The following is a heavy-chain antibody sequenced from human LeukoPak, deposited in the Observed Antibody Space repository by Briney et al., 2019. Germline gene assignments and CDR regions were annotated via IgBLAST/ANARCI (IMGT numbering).Heavy chain of an antibody. CDR3: AREGRDAYNYAFDT. D-gene: IGHD5-24*01. CDR1: GFTFSDHY. J-gene: IGHJ3*02. CDR2: SRSKAQSYST. Sequence: PGGSLRLSCAVSGFTFSDHYMDWVRQAPGKGLEWVARSRSKAQSYSTEYAASVKGRFTISRDDSKDLLYLQMNSLKTADTAVYYCAREGRDAYNYAFDTWGQGTMVTVSS. V-gene: IGHV3-72*01.